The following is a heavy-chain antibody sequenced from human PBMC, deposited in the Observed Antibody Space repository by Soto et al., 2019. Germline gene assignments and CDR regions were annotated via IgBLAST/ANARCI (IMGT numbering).Heavy chain of an antibody. CDR3: ARNYDFWSGYPDYYYYGMDV. D-gene: IGHD3-3*01. CDR1: GYTFTSYY. Sequence: ASVKVSCKASGYTFTSYYMHWVRQAPGQGLEWMGIINPSGGSTSYAQKFQGRVTMTRDTSISTAYMELSSLRSEDTAVYYCARNYDFWSGYPDYYYYGMDVWGQGTTVTVSS. J-gene: IGHJ6*02. V-gene: IGHV1-46*01. CDR2: INPSGGST.